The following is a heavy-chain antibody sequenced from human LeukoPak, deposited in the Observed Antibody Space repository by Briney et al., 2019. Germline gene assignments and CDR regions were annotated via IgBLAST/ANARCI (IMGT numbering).Heavy chain of an antibody. D-gene: IGHD5-12*01. CDR1: GFTFSSYS. CDR3: ARDLWGGYSGYKNYFDY. CDR2: ISSSSSYI. Sequence: GGSLRLSCAASGFTFSSYSMNWVRQAPGKGLEWVSSISSSSSYIYYADSVKGRFTISRDNAKNSLYLQMNSLRAEDTAVYYCARDLWGGYSGYKNYFDYWGQGTLVTISS. J-gene: IGHJ4*02. V-gene: IGHV3-21*01.